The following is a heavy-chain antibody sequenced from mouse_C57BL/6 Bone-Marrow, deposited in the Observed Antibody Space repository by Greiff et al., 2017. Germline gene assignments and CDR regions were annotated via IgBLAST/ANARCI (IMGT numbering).Heavy chain of an antibody. CDR1: GYTFTSYW. J-gene: IGHJ4*01. V-gene: IGHV1-72*01. D-gene: IGHD1-1*01. CDR2: IDPNSGGT. Sequence: QVQLQQPGAELVKPGASVKLSCKASGYTFTSYWMHWVKQRPGRGLEWIGRIDPNSGGTKYNEKFKSKATLTVDKPSSTAYMQLSSLSSEASAVYYCARGTVVATDYAMDYWGQGTSVTVSS. CDR3: ARGTVVATDYAMDY.